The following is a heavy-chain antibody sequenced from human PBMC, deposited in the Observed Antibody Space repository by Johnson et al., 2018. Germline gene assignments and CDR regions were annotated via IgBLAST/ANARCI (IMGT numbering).Heavy chain of an antibody. CDR3: ARDPYGGAFDI. J-gene: IGHJ3*02. D-gene: IGHD4-23*01. V-gene: IGHV4-59*01. Sequence: QVQLQESGPGLVKPSETXSLTCTVSGGSISSYYWSWIRQPPGKGLEWIGYIYYSGSTNYNPSLKSRFTISVDTSKNQFSLKLSSVTAGAPGVYYCARDPYGGAFDIWGQGTMVTVSS. CDR1: GGSISSYY. CDR2: IYYSGST.